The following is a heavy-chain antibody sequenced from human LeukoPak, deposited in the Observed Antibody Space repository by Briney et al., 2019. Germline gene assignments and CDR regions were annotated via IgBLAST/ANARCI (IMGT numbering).Heavy chain of an antibody. J-gene: IGHJ4*02. CDR3: AKDRGFGEYFPFFY. CDR1: GFTFSTYA. V-gene: IGHV3-23*01. CDR2: ISGSGGST. D-gene: IGHD3-10*01. Sequence: PGGSLRLSGAASGFTFSTYAMSWVRQTPEKGLEWVSVISGSGGSTYYADSVKGGFTISRDNSKNTLYLQMNSLRAEDTAVYYCAKDRGFGEYFPFFYWGQGTLVTVSS.